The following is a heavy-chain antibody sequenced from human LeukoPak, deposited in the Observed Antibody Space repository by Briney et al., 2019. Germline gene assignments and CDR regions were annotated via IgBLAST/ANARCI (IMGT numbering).Heavy chain of an antibody. CDR1: GYTFTSYG. Sequence: GASVKVSCKASGYTFTSYGISWVRQAPGQGLEWMGWISAYNGNTNYAQKLQGRVTMTTDTSTSTAYMELRSLRSDDTALYYCARDLDDYGGKGLFDYWGQGTLVTVSS. D-gene: IGHD4-23*01. CDR3: ARDLDDYGGKGLFDY. J-gene: IGHJ4*02. CDR2: ISAYNGNT. V-gene: IGHV1-18*01.